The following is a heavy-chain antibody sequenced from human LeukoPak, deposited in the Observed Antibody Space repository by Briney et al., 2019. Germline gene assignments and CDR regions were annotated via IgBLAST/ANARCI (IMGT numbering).Heavy chain of an antibody. D-gene: IGHD3-10*01. Sequence: GGSLRLSCAASGFTFSSYSMNWVRQAPGKGLEWVSSISSSSSYIYYADSVKGRFTISRDNAKNSLYLQMNSLRAEDTAVYYCARDLGRGYAFDIWGQGTMVTVSS. V-gene: IGHV3-21*01. CDR3: ARDLGRGYAFDI. J-gene: IGHJ3*02. CDR2: ISSSSSYI. CDR1: GFTFSSYS.